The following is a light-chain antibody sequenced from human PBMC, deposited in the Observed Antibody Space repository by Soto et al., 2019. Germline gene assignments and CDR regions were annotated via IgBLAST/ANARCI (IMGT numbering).Light chain of an antibody. V-gene: IGKV3-20*01. CDR1: QTISNNY. CDR3: QQYGTSPRT. J-gene: IGKJ1*01. CDR2: AAS. Sequence: EIVLTQSPGTLSLSPGEGATLSCRASQTISNNYLAWYQHKPGQAPRLLIYAASTRATGIPDRFSGSGSGADFTLTFNRLEPEDFAVYYCQQYGTSPRTFGQGTKVEI.